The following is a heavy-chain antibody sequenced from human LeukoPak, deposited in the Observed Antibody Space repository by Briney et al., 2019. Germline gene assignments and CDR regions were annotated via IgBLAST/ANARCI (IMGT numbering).Heavy chain of an antibody. CDR2: INHSGST. Sequence: SETLSLTCAVYGGSFSGYYWSWIRQPPGKGLEWIGEINHSGSTNYNPSLKSRVTISVDTSKNQFSLKLSSVTAADTAVYYCARISGDGRYSYGHYRYFDLWGRGTLVTVSS. V-gene: IGHV4-34*01. J-gene: IGHJ2*01. CDR3: ARISGDGRYSYGHYRYFDL. CDR1: GGSFSGYY. D-gene: IGHD5-18*01.